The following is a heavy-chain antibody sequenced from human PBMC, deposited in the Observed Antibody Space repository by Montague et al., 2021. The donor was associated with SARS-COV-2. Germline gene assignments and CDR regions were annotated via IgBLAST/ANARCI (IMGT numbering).Heavy chain of an antibody. CDR1: GFTFGNYA. Sequence: SLRLSCAASGFTFGNYAMNWVRQAPGKGLEWVSIIYSGGNTIDYAESVKGRSTISRDNSKNMLYLQMNSLRAEDTAVYYCAKELALAGQYYSYGMDVWGQGTTVTVSS. D-gene: IGHD6-19*01. J-gene: IGHJ6*02. CDR3: AKELALAGQYYSYGMDV. V-gene: IGHV3-23*03. CDR2: IYSGGNTI.